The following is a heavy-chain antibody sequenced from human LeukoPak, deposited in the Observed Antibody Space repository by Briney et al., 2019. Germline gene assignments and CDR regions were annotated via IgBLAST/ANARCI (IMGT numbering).Heavy chain of an antibody. CDR1: GGSFSGYY. J-gene: IGHJ4*02. V-gene: IGHV4-34*01. D-gene: IGHD3-10*01. Sequence: SETLSLTCAVYGGSFSGYYWSWIRQPPGKGLEWIGEINHSGSTNYNPSLKSQVTISVDTSKNQFSLKLSSVTAADTAVYYCARGQRRKYGLYGSGSYYHDYWGQGTLVTVSS. CDR3: ARGQRRKYGLYGSGSYYHDY. CDR2: INHSGST.